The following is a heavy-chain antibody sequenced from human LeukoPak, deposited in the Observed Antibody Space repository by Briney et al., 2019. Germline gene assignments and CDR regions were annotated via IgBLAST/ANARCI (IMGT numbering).Heavy chain of an antibody. CDR2: IIPIFGTA. Sequence: ASVKVSCKASGGTFSSYAISWVRQAPGQGLEWMGGIIPIFGTANYAQKFQGRVTITADESTSTAYMELSSLRSEDTAVYYCARGGVGYSYGGYFDYWGQGTLVTVSS. CDR3: ARGGVGYSYGGYFDY. V-gene: IGHV1-69*13. J-gene: IGHJ4*02. CDR1: GGTFSSYA. D-gene: IGHD5-18*01.